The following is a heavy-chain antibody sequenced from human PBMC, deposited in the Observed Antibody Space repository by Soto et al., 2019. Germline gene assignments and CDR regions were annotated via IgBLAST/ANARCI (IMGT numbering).Heavy chain of an antibody. CDR2: ISGSGVST. J-gene: IGHJ6*02. CDR1: GFTFSSYA. V-gene: IGHV3-23*01. Sequence: GGSLSLSCAASGFTFSSYALGWVRQAPGRGLECVSAISGSGVSTFYADSVKGRFTISRDTSKNTLYLQMNTLTAEDTAVYYCEKDHRIWGRVAGHMDVWDHGTRLTVS. D-gene: IGHD7-27*01. CDR3: EKDHRIWGRVAGHMDV.